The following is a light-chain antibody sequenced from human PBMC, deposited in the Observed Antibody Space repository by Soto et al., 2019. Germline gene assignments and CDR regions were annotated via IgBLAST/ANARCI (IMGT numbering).Light chain of an antibody. V-gene: IGKV1-39*01. CDR1: QTITNY. Sequence: DIHMTQSPSSLSASVRDRVTITCRASQTITNYLNWYQQITGKATKLLIYGSSSVQRGVPSRFSGSGSGKNFTITISSLQPEDFATYYCQQSYKTPPTFGQGTKV. J-gene: IGKJ1*01. CDR3: QQSYKTPPT. CDR2: GSS.